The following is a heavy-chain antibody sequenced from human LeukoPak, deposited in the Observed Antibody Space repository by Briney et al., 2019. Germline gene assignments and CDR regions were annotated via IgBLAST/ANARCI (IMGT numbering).Heavy chain of an antibody. CDR2: INTDGTVT. J-gene: IGHJ2*01. D-gene: IGHD4-17*01. CDR3: ATSVTRRRLDWFIDL. V-gene: IGHV3-74*01. Sequence: PGGSLRLSCAASGFTFSKYWMLWVRQAPGKGLESVSRINTDGTVTTYADSVKGRFTVSRDNADNTMFLQMNSVRDEDTAVYYCATSVTRRRLDWFIDLWGRGTLVSVSS. CDR1: GFTFSKYW.